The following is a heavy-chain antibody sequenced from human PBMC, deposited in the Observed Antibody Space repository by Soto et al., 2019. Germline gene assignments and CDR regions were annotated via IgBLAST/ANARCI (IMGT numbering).Heavy chain of an antibody. CDR3: ARDRLPMVVVVMGWFDP. V-gene: IGHV3-11*01. CDR2: ISGSGNTI. J-gene: IGHJ5*02. D-gene: IGHD3-22*01. CDR1: GFSFRDYY. Sequence: GGSLRLSCAASGFSFRDYYMSWIRQAPGKGLEWISYISGSGNTIYYADSEKGRFIISRDNAKNSLFLQMNSLRADDTAVYYCARDRLPMVVVVMGWFDPWGQGTLVTVSS.